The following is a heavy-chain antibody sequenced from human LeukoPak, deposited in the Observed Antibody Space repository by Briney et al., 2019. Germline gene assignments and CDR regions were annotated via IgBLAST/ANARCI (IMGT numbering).Heavy chain of an antibody. CDR1: GDSITGYY. CDR2: IYYTGNT. J-gene: IGHJ6*03. D-gene: IGHD6-19*01. CDR3: ARNIAVAGRGDYMDV. Sequence: SETLSLTCSVSGDSITGYYWGWIRQPPGKGPEWIGNIYYTGNTYYNPSLKSRVTISVDTSKNQFSLKMSSVTAADTAVYYCARNIAVAGRGDYMDVWGKGTTVTISS. V-gene: IGHV4-39*01.